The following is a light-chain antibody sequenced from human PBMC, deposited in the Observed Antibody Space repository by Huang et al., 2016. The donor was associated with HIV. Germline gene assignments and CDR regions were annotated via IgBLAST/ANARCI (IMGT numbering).Light chain of an antibody. CDR3: QQSHDNFWT. CDR1: QTISIY. Sequence: DILMTQSPSSLSASVGARVTITCRASQTISIYLNWYQQKPGKAPRLRIFAASDLQGGVVSRFSGRGSGREFSLTISSRQPEESATYYWQQSHDNFWTFGQGTKVEIK. J-gene: IGKJ1*01. V-gene: IGKV1-39*01. CDR2: AAS.